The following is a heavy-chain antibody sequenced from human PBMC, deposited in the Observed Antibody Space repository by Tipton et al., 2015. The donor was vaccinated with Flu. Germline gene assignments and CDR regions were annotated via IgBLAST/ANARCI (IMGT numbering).Heavy chain of an antibody. J-gene: IGHJ4*02. D-gene: IGHD3-10*01. CDR3: ARGSGSGTEMIFDF. V-gene: IGHV4-39*07. CDR2: MYYSGST. Sequence: TLSLTCTVSGGSISSYTYYWGWFRQSPGTGLEWIATMYYSGSTFYNPSLKSRVTMSVDTSKNQLSLKLTSVTAADTAVYYCARGSGSGTEMIFDFWGRGTLVTVSS. CDR1: GGSISSYTYY.